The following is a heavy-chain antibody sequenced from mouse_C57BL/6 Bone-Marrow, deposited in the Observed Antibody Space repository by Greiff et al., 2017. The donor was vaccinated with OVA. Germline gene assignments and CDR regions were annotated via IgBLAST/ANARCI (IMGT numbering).Heavy chain of an antibody. V-gene: IGHV1-82*01. CDR1: GYAFSSSW. D-gene: IGHD1-1*01. CDR2: IYPGDGDT. CDR3: ARPVVTPYWYFDV. J-gene: IGHJ1*03. Sequence: QVQLQQSGPELVKPGASVKISCKASGYAFSSSWMNWVKQRPGKGLEWIGRIYPGDGDTNYNGKFKGKATLTADKSSSPAYMQLSSLTSEDSAVDFCARPVVTPYWYFDVWGTGTTVTVSS.